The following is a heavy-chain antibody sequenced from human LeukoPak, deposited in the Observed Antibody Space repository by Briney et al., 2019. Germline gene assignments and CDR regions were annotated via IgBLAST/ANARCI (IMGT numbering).Heavy chain of an antibody. Sequence: GGSPRLSCAASGFTFSSYTMSWVRQAPGKGLEWVSTITTSDGNTYYADSVKGRFTVSRDNSKNTLFLQMNSLRAEDTAVYYCAKDGGLWVSAHWGDSWGRGTLVTVSS. V-gene: IGHV3-23*01. D-gene: IGHD7-27*01. CDR3: AKDGGLWVSAHWGDS. CDR1: GFTFSSYT. J-gene: IGHJ4*02. CDR2: ITTSDGNT.